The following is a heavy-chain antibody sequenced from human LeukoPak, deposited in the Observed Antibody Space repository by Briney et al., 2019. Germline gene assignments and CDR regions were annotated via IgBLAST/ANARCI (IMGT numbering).Heavy chain of an antibody. Sequence: PSETLSLTCTVSGGSISSSSYYWGWIRQPPGKGLEWIGSIYYSGSTYYNPSLKGRVTISVDTSKNQFSLKLSSVTAADTAVYYCARPFCGGDCYSDFDYWGQGTLVTVSS. J-gene: IGHJ4*02. D-gene: IGHD2-21*02. CDR2: IYYSGST. V-gene: IGHV4-39*01. CDR3: ARPFCGGDCYSDFDY. CDR1: GGSISSSSYY.